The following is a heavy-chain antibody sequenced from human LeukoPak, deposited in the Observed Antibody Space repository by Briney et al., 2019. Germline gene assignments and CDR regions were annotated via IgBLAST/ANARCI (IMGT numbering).Heavy chain of an antibody. CDR3: ARRDYGENFDY. D-gene: IGHD4-17*01. CDR2: IYYSGST. CDR1: GGSISSSSYY. Sequence: KTSETLSLTCTVSGGSISSSSYYWGWIRQPPGKGLEWIGSIYYSGSTYYNPSLKSRVTISVDTSKNQFSLKLSSVTAADTAVYYCARRDYGENFDYWGQGTLVTVSS. V-gene: IGHV4-39*01. J-gene: IGHJ4*02.